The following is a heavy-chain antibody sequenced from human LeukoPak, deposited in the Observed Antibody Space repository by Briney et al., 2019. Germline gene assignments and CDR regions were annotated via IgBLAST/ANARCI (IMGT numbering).Heavy chain of an antibody. J-gene: IGHJ4*02. CDR1: GFTFSSYG. D-gene: IGHD3-3*01. CDR2: ISYDGGNK. Sequence: GRSLRLSCAASGFTFSSYGMHWVRQAPGKGLEWVAVISYDGGNKYYADSVKGRFTISRDNSKNTLYLQMNSLRAEDTAVYYCAKETITIFGVVIGVFDYWGQGTLVTVSS. V-gene: IGHV3-30*18. CDR3: AKETITIFGVVIGVFDY.